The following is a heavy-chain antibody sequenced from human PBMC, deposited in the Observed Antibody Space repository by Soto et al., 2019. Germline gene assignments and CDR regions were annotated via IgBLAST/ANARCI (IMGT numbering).Heavy chain of an antibody. V-gene: IGHV4-59*08. CDR3: ARQGGYCSSTSCYGGGIPYMDV. Sequence: SETLSLTCTVSGGSISSYYWSWIRQPPGKGLEWIGYIYYSGSTNYNPSLKSRVTISVDTSKNQFSLKLSSVTAADTAVYYCARQGGYCSSTSCYGGGIPYMDVWGKGTTVTVSS. CDR1: GGSISSYY. CDR2: IYYSGST. J-gene: IGHJ6*03. D-gene: IGHD2-2*01.